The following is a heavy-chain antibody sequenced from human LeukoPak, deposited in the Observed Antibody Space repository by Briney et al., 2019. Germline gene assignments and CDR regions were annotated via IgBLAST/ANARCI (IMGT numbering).Heavy chain of an antibody. Sequence: GGSLRLSCAASGFTFDDYGMSWVRQAPGKGLEWVSGINWNGGSTGYADSVKGRFTISRDNAKNTLYLQMNSLRAEDTAVYYCAKSGATKGIAAAEGIWGQGTMVTVSS. CDR3: AKSGATKGIAAAEGI. CDR1: GFTFDDYG. CDR2: INWNGGST. J-gene: IGHJ3*02. D-gene: IGHD6-13*01. V-gene: IGHV3-20*04.